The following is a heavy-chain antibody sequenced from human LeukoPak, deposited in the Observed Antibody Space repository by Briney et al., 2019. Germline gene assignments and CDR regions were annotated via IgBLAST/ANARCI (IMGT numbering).Heavy chain of an antibody. J-gene: IGHJ4*02. V-gene: IGHV1-8*01. CDR2: MSPNSGNT. Sequence: PRASVTVSCKASGYTFTSYDINWVRQAPGQGLEWMGWMSPNSGNTDYAQKFQGRVTMTRDTSISTANMELSSLRSDDTAVYYCARLSGSYSYWGQGTLVTVSS. CDR3: ARLSGSYSY. D-gene: IGHD1-26*01. CDR1: GYTFTSYD.